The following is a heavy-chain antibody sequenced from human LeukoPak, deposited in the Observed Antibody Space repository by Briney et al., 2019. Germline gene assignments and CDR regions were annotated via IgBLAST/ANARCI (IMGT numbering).Heavy chain of an antibody. CDR2: FDPEDGET. CDR1: GYTLTELS. J-gene: IGHJ6*02. D-gene: IGHD2-2*01. V-gene: IGHV1-24*01. Sequence: ASVKVSCKVSGYTLTELSMHWVRQAPGKGLEWMGGFDPEDGETIYAQKLQGRVTMTEDTSTDTAYMELSSLRSEDTAVYYCATGCAEGYCSSYQGYGMDVWGLGTTVTVSS. CDR3: ATGCAEGYCSSYQGYGMDV.